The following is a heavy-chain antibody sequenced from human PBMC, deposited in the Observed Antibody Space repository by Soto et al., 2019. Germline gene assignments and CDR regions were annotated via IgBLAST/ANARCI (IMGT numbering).Heavy chain of an antibody. CDR2: IYYSGST. V-gene: IGHV4-59*01. D-gene: IGHD1-26*01. J-gene: IGHJ6*02. CDR1: GGSFSGYY. Sequence: SETLSLTCAVYGGSFSGYYWSWIRQPPGKGLEWIGYIYYSGSTNYNPSLKSRVTISVDTSKNQFSLKLSSVTAADTAVYYCARDGSPGVWGQGTTVTVSS. CDR3: ARDGSPGV.